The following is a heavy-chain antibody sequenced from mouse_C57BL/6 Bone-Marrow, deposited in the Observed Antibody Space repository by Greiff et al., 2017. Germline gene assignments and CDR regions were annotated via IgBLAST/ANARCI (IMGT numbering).Heavy chain of an antibody. J-gene: IGHJ3*01. CDR2: ISSGSSTI. V-gene: IGHV5-17*01. CDR1: GFTFRDYG. CDR3: ARKGYYYGIGFAY. Sequence: EVQLVESGGGLVMPGGSLKLSCAASGFTFRDYGMHWVRPAPEKGLEWVAYISSGSSTIYYADTVKGRFTISRDNAKNTLLQQMTSRMSEDTAMYYCARKGYYYGIGFAYWGQGTLVTVSA. D-gene: IGHD1-1*01.